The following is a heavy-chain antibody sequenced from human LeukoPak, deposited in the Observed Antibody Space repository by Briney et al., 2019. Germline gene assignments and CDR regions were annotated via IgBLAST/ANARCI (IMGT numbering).Heavy chain of an antibody. CDR2: IYYSGST. V-gene: IGHV4-39*07. J-gene: IGHJ4*02. Sequence: SETLSLTCTVSGGSISSSSYYWGWIRQPPGKGLEWIGSIYYSGSTNYNPSLKSRVTISVDTSKNQFSLKLSSVTAADTAVYYCARGPKYSSSWLDYWGQGTLVTVSS. CDR1: GGSISSSSYY. D-gene: IGHD6-13*01. CDR3: ARGPKYSSSWLDY.